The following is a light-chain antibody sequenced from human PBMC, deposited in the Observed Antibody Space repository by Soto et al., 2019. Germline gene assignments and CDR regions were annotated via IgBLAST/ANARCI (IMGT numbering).Light chain of an antibody. CDR2: TNN. J-gene: IGLJ1*01. Sequence: QSVLTQPPSVSGTPGQTVTISCSGSTSNIGSNPVNWYQQLPGTAPRLLISTNNQRPSGVPDRFSGSRSGTSASLAISGLQSEDEADYYCAAWDDRLNGPSYVFGTGTKVNVL. CDR3: AAWDDRLNGPSYV. V-gene: IGLV1-44*01. CDR1: TSNIGSNP.